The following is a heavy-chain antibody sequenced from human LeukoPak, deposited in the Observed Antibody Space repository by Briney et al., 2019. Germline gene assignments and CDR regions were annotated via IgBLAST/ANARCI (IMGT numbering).Heavy chain of an antibody. Sequence: SETLSLTCTVSGGSISSGSYYWSWIRQTAGKGLEWFGRNYTSGSTHYNPSLKSRVTISVDTSKIHFTLKLSSDTAADTAVYYCVRYCSGTNCFLDVFDIWGQGTMVTVSS. J-gene: IGHJ3*02. D-gene: IGHD2-2*01. CDR2: NYTSGST. V-gene: IGHV4-61*02. CDR3: VRYCSGTNCFLDVFDI. CDR1: GGSISSGSYY.